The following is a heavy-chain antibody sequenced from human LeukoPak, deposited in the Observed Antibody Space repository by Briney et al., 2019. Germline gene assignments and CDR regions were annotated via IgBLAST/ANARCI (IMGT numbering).Heavy chain of an antibody. Sequence: SETLSLTCAVYGGSFSGYYWSWIRQPPGKGLEWIGEINHSRSTNYNPSLKSRVTISVDTSKNQFSLKLSSVTAADTAVYYCARVSHLTGSSIEYYFDYWGQGTLVTVSS. CDR2: INHSRST. J-gene: IGHJ4*02. CDR3: ARVSHLTGSSIEYYFDY. D-gene: IGHD6-13*01. CDR1: GGSFSGYY. V-gene: IGHV4-34*01.